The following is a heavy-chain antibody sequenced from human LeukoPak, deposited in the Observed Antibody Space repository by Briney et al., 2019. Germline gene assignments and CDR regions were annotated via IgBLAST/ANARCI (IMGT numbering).Heavy chain of an antibody. CDR2: ISYDGSNK. D-gene: IGHD5-18*01. CDR1: GFTFSSYG. J-gene: IGHJ4*02. V-gene: IGHV3-30*03. CDR3: ARDADTAMVTGRFDK. Sequence: PGGSLRLSCAASGFTFSSYGMHWVRQAPGKGLEWVAVISYDGSNKYYADSVKGRFTISRDNAKKPLYLQMNSLRAEDTAVYYCARDADTAMVTGRFDKWGQGTLVTVSS.